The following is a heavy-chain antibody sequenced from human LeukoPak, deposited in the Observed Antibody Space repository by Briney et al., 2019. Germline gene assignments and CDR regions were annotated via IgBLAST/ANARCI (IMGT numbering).Heavy chain of an antibody. CDR3: ASPTSGYYDGSGKNYYYYYYMDV. J-gene: IGHJ6*03. D-gene: IGHD3-22*01. CDR1: GYTFTGYY. CDR2: INPNSGGT. V-gene: IGHV1-2*02. Sequence: GASVKVSCKASGYTFTGYYMHWVRQAPGQGLEWMGWINPNSGGTNYAQKFQGRVTMTRDTSISTAYMELSRLRSDDTAVYYCASPTSGYYDGSGKNYYYYYYMDVWGKGTTVTVSS.